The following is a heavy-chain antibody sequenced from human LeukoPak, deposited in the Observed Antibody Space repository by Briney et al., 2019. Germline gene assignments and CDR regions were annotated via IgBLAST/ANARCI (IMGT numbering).Heavy chain of an antibody. Sequence: SETLSLTCTVSGGSISSGGYYWSWIRQHPGKGLEWIGYIYYSGSTYYTPSLKSRVTISVDTSKNQFTLQLSSVTAADTAVYYCARGASSSWNLDYWGQGTLITVSS. CDR2: IYYSGST. CDR3: ARGASSSWNLDY. CDR1: GGSISSGGYY. J-gene: IGHJ4*02. V-gene: IGHV4-31*03. D-gene: IGHD6-13*01.